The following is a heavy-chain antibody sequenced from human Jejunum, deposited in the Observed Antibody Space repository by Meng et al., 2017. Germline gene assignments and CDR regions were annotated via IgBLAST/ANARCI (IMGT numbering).Heavy chain of an antibody. Sequence: GESLKISCAASGFTFSSFWMSWVRQAPGKGLEWVAIIKKDGSEKYYVDSVKGRFTISRDNAKNSLYLQMNILRVEDTAVYYCAREGSGSSGWYASYWGQGTLVTVSS. V-gene: IGHV3-7*01. CDR3: AREGSGSSGWYASY. CDR2: IKKDGSEK. J-gene: IGHJ4*02. D-gene: IGHD6-19*01. CDR1: GFTFSSFW.